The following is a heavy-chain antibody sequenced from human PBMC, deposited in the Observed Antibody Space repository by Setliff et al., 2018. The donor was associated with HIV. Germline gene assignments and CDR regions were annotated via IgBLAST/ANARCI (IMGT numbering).Heavy chain of an antibody. CDR1: GDSISSYS. CDR3: ARDQGYSTSFAFDV. CDR2: IFSSGST. D-gene: IGHD6-13*01. V-gene: IGHV4-59*12. Sequence: SETLSLTCTVSGDSISSYSWNWIRQSPGGGLEWIGFIFSSGSTKYNPSLQSRVTMSIDTSKNQFSLKLNSVTAADTAVYYCARDQGYSTSFAFDVWGPGTMVTVSS. J-gene: IGHJ3*01.